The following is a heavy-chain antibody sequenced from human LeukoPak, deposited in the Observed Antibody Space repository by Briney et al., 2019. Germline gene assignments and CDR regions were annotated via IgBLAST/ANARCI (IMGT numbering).Heavy chain of an antibody. V-gene: IGHV4-59*11. Sequence: SETLSLTCTVSGGSISSHYWSWIRQPPGKGLEWIGYIYYSGSTNYNPSLKSRVTISVDTSKNQFSLKLSSVTAADTAVYYCARGLIYDFWSGYRYYFDYWGQGTLVTVSS. CDR1: GGSISSHY. D-gene: IGHD3-3*01. J-gene: IGHJ4*02. CDR2: IYYSGST. CDR3: ARGLIYDFWSGYRYYFDY.